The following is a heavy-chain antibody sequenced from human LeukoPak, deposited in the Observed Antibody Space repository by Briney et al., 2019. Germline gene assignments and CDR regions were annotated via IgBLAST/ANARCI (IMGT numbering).Heavy chain of an antibody. CDR2: IYYSGST. CDR3: ALLWFGESNWFDP. J-gene: IGHJ5*02. V-gene: IGHV4-39*01. CDR1: GGSISSSSYY. D-gene: IGHD3-10*01. Sequence: SETLSLTCTVSGGSISSSSYYWGWIRQPPGKGLEWIGSIYYSGSTYYNSSLKSRVTISVDTSKNQFSLKLRSVTAADTAVYYCALLWFGESNWFDPWGQGTLVTVSS.